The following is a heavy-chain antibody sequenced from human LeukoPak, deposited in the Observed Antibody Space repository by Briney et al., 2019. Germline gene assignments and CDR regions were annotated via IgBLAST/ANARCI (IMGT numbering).Heavy chain of an antibody. Sequence: GESLKISCRGFGYSFTSSWIAWVRQMPGKGLEWMGIIDPGDSDTRYSPSLQGQVTISADKSISTAYLQWSSLKASDTAVYYCARQSSSSWYVDYWGQGTLVTVSS. V-gene: IGHV5-51*01. J-gene: IGHJ4*02. CDR2: IDPGDSDT. D-gene: IGHD2-2*01. CDR1: GYSFTSSW. CDR3: ARQSSSSWYVDY.